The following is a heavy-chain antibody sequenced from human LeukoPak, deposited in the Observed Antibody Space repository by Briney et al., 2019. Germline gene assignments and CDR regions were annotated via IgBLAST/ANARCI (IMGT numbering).Heavy chain of an antibody. CDR1: GFTFSSYS. CDR2: ISSSSSYI. V-gene: IGHV3-21*01. J-gene: IGHJ5*02. D-gene: IGHD6-13*01. Sequence: PGGSLRLSCAASGFTFSSYSMNWVRQAPGKGLEWVSSISSSSSYIYYADSVKGRFTISRDNAKNSLYLQMNSLRAEDTAVYYCARDKLQEQQLARDWFDPWGQGTLVTVSS. CDR3: ARDKLQEQQLARDWFDP.